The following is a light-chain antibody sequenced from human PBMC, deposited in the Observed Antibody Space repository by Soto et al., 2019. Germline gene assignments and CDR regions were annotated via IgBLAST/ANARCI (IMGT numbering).Light chain of an antibody. Sequence: EIVMTQSPATLSVSPGERATLSYRASQSVSSKLAWYQQKPGQPPRLLIYAASTRATGIPVRFSGSGSGTEFTLTISRLEPEDFAVYYCQQYGSSPLTFGGGTKVDIK. J-gene: IGKJ4*01. V-gene: IGKV3-15*01. CDR1: QSVSSK. CDR2: AAS. CDR3: QQYGSSPLT.